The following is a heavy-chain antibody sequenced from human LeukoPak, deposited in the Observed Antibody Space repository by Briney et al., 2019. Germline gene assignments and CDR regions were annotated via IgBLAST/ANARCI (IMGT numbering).Heavy chain of an antibody. V-gene: IGHV4-34*01. CDR1: GGSFSGYY. J-gene: IGHJ5*02. D-gene: IGHD4/OR15-4a*01. CDR2: INHSGST. CDR3: ASGMTMVGWFDP. Sequence: SETLSLTCAVYGGSFSGYYWSWIRQPPGKGLEWIGEINHSGSTNYNPSLKSRVTISVDTSKNQFSLKLSSVTAADTAVYYCASGMTMVGWFDPWGQGTLVTVSS.